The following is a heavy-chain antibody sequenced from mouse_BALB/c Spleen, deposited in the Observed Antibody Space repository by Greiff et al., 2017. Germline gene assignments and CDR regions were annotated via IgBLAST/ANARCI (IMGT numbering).Heavy chain of an antibody. V-gene: IGHV5-6-4*01. CDR3: ARDGSSFAY. CDR2: ISSGGSYT. D-gene: IGHD1-1*01. J-gene: IGHJ3*01. Sequence: DVKLVESGGGLVKPGGSLKLSCAASGFTFSSYTMSWVRQTPEKRLEWVATISSGGSYTYYPDSVKGRFTISRDNAKNTLYLQLSSLKSEDTAMYYCARDGSSFAYWGQGTLVTVSA. CDR1: GFTFSSYT.